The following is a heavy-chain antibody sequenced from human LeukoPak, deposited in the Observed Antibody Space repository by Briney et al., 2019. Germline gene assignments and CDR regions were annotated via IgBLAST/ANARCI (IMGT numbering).Heavy chain of an antibody. CDR3: ARVSSIAARPFDY. J-gene: IGHJ4*02. Sequence: SETLSLTCTVSGGSISSYYWSWIRQPPGKGLEWIGYTYYSGSTNYNPSLKSRVTISVDTSKNQFSLKLSSVTAADTAVYYCARVSSIAARPFDYWGQGTLVTVSS. CDR2: TYYSGST. CDR1: GGSISSYY. D-gene: IGHD6-6*01. V-gene: IGHV4-59*01.